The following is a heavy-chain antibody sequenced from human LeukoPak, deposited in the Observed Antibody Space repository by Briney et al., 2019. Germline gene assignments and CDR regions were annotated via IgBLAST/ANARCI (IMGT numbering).Heavy chain of an antibody. J-gene: IGHJ4*02. V-gene: IGHV3-23*01. D-gene: IGHD1-26*01. CDR2: ISDRGENT. CDR1: GFTFSSYA. Sequence: GGSLRLSCAASGFTFSSYAMSWVRQAPGKGLEGVSAISDRGENTYYADSVKGRFTISRDNSKNTLYLQMSSVRVEDTALSYCAKDWSCDYWGQGTLVTVSS. CDR3: AKDWSCDY.